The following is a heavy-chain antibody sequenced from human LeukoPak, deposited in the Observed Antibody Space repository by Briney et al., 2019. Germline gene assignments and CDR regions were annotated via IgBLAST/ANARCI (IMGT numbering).Heavy chain of an antibody. CDR1: GDSINNHDW. V-gene: IGHV4/OR15-8*01. D-gene: IGHD5-18*01. CDR2: IHDGGTP. CDR3: VANGYYCLDQ. Sequence: SSETLSLTCDISGDSINNHDWWSWVRQPPGKGLEWIAEIHDGGTPNYNPSLKSRVTISVDKFKTQFSLNLNSVTAADTAVYYCVANGYYCLDQWGHGTLVTVSP. J-gene: IGHJ4*01.